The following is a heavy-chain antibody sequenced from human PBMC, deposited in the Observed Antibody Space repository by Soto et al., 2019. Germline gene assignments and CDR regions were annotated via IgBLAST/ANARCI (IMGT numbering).Heavy chain of an antibody. D-gene: IGHD2-21*01. CDR2: ISYDGSNK. V-gene: IGHV3-30-3*01. CDR3: ARSLPNRLKFDY. J-gene: IGHJ4*02. CDR1: GFTFSSYA. Sequence: PGGSLRLSCAASGFTFSSYAMHWVRQAPGKGLEWVAVISYDGSNKYYADSVKGRFTISRDNSKNTLYLQMNSLRAEDTAVYYCARSLPNRLKFDYWGQGTLVTVSS.